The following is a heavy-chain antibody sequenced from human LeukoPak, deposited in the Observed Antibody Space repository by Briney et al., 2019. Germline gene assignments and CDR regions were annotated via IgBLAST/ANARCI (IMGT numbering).Heavy chain of an antibody. CDR3: AADSRYCDGDCYDY. Sequence: GASVKVSCKASGCTFTRSAIQWVRQARGQRLEWIGWIVVGSGNTNYAQKFQERVTITRDMSTSTAYMELSSLRSEDTAVYYCAADSRYCDGDCYDYWGQGTLVTVSS. J-gene: IGHJ4*02. D-gene: IGHD2-21*01. CDR2: IVVGSGNT. V-gene: IGHV1-58*02. CDR1: GCTFTRSA.